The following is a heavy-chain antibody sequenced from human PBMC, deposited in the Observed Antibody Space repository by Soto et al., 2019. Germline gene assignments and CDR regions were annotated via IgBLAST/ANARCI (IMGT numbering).Heavy chain of an antibody. J-gene: IGHJ6*02. CDR2: INPSGGST. Sequence: ASVKVSCKASGYTFTSYYIHWVRQAPGQGLEWMGIINPSGGSTSYAQKFQGRVTMTRDTSTSTVYMELSSLRSEDTAVYYCAREGGVVTPGGYYYYGMDVWGQGTTVTVSS. D-gene: IGHD2-21*02. V-gene: IGHV1-46*01. CDR1: GYTFTSYY. CDR3: AREGGVVTPGGYYYYGMDV.